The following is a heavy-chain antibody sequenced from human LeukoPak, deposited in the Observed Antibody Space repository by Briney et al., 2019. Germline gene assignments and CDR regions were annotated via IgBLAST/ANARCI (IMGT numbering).Heavy chain of an antibody. J-gene: IGHJ6*03. CDR2: ISYDGSNK. CDR3: ARDHRDFWSGTSSNYYMDV. CDR1: GFTFSSYA. Sequence: PGRSLRLSCAASGFTFSSYAMHWVRQAPGKGLEWVAVISYDGSNKYYADSVKGRFTISRDNSKNTLYLQMNSLRAEDTAVYYCARDHRDFWSGTSSNYYMDVWGKGTTVTVSS. D-gene: IGHD3-3*01. V-gene: IGHV3-30*01.